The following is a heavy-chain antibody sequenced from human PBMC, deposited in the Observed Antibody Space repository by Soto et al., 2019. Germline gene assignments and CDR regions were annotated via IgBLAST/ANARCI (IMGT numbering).Heavy chain of an antibody. J-gene: IGHJ3*02. CDR3: ARLALRFHGAFDI. D-gene: IGHD3-3*01. CDR2: INHSGST. V-gene: IGHV4-34*01. Sequence: SETLSLTCAVYGGSFSDYYWTWIRQPPGKGLEWIGEINHSGSTNYNPSLKSRVTISVDTSKNQFSLKLSSVTAADTAVYYCARLALRFHGAFDIWGQGTMVTVSS. CDR1: GGSFSDYY.